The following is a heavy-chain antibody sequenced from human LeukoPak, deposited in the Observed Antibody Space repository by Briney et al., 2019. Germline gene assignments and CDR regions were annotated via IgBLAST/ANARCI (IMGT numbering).Heavy chain of an antibody. CDR2: IYYSWST. V-gene: IGHV4-39*01. CDR1: GGSISSSGYY. CDR3: AGLIALAGADWYFDL. Sequence: SETLSLTCTVSGGSISSSGYYWGWIRQPPGKGLEWIGNIYYSWSTSYNPSLKSRVTISVDTSKNQFSLKVSLVTQTDTPVYCCAGLIALAGADWYFDLWGRGTLVTVSS. D-gene: IGHD6-19*01. J-gene: IGHJ2*01.